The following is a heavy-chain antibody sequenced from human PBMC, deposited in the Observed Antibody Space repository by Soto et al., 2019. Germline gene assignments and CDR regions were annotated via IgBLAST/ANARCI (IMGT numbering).Heavy chain of an antibody. V-gene: IGHV4-59*08. CDR2: IYYSGST. CDR3: ARHKTYDFWSGYPENPDYYYYYMDV. Sequence: SETLSLTCTVSGGSISSYYWSWIRQPPGKGLEWIGYIYYSGSTNYNPSLKSRVTISVDTFKNQFSLKLSSVTAADTAVYYCARHKTYDFWSGYPENPDYYYYYMDVWGKGTTVTAP. CDR1: GGSISSYY. D-gene: IGHD3-3*01. J-gene: IGHJ6*03.